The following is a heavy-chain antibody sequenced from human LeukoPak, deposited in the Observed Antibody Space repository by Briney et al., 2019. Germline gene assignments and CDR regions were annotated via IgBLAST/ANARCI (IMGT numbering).Heavy chain of an antibody. CDR2: ISSSSSYI. Sequence: GGSLRLSCAASGFTFSDYYMSWIRQAPGKGLEWVSYISSSSSYIYYADSVKGRFTISRDNAKNSLYLQMNSLRAEDTAVYYCARVMVQIQLWLLPPDLYYMDVWGKGTTVTVSS. V-gene: IGHV3-11*06. D-gene: IGHD5-18*01. CDR1: GFTFSDYY. CDR3: ARVMVQIQLWLLPPDLYYMDV. J-gene: IGHJ6*03.